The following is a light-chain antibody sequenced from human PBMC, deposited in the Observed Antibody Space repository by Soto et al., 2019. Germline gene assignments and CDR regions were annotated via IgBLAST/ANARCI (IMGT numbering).Light chain of an antibody. V-gene: IGLV8-61*01. J-gene: IGLJ3*02. Sequence: QAVVTQEPSFSVSPGGTVTLTCGLSSGSVSTSYYPTWYQQTPGQAPRTLIYSTSTRSSGVPDRFSGSIPGNKAALTITGAQADDESHYYCVLYMGSGVWVFGGGTQLTVL. CDR3: VLYMGSGVWV. CDR2: STS. CDR1: SGSVSTSYY.